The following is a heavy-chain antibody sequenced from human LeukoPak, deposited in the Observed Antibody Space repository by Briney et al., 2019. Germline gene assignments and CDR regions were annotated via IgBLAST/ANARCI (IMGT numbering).Heavy chain of an antibody. J-gene: IGHJ5*02. Sequence: GGSLRLSCAASGFTFSSCWTHWVRQVPGKGLAWVSRINSDGSSTRYADSVKGRFTISRDNAKNTLYVQMNSLRAEDTAVYYCAREPRGNWFDPWGQGTLVTVSS. CDR1: GFTFSSCW. V-gene: IGHV3-74*01. CDR3: AREPRGNWFDP. CDR2: INSDGSST.